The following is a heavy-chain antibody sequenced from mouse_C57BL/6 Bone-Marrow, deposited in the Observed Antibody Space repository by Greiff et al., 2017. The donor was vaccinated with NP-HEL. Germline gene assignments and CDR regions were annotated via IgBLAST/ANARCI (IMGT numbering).Heavy chain of an antibody. J-gene: IGHJ3*01. CDR1: GYTFSSYW. Sequence: QVQLQQSGTELVKPGASVKLSCKASGYTFSSYWMHWVKQRPGQGLEWIGNINPGNGGTNYNQKFKGKATLTVDKSSSTAYMQLSSLTSEDSAVYYCARGMGFRGAYWGQGTLVTVSA. D-gene: IGHD2-3*01. CDR2: INPGNGGT. CDR3: ARGMGFRGAY. V-gene: IGHV1-53*01.